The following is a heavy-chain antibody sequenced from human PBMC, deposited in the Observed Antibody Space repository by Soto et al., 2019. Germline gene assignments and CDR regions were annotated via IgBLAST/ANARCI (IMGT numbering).Heavy chain of an antibody. CDR1: GFTFSSYS. CDR2: ISCSSSYI. D-gene: IGHD2-2*01. V-gene: IGHV3-21*01. CDR3: ARLGCSSTSCQPPSYGMDV. Sequence: PGGSLRLSCAASGFTFSSYSMNCGRQAPGKGLEWVSSISCSSSYIYYADSVKGRFTISRDNAKNSLYLQMNSLRAEDTAVYYCARLGCSSTSCQPPSYGMDVWGQGTTVTV. J-gene: IGHJ6*02.